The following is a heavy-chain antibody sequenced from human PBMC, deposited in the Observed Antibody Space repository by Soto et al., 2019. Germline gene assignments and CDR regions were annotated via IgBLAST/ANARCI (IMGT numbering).Heavy chain of an antibody. Sequence: PGGSLRLSCAASGFTFRTYVVSWVRRTPGKGLEWVSSISGGGERTYYADSVKGRFTISRDNSKNTLYLQMDSLRAEDTAIYYCASDCGSTCYYFGYWGQGTLVTVSS. CDR2: ISGGGERT. D-gene: IGHD6-13*01. CDR1: GFTFRTYV. J-gene: IGHJ4*02. CDR3: ASDCGSTCYYFGY. V-gene: IGHV3-23*01.